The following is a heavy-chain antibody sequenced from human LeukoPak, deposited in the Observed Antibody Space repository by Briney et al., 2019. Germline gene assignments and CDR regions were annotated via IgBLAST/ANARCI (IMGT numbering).Heavy chain of an antibody. Sequence: GESLEISCKGSGYSFTSYWIGWGRQMPGKGVGWVGIIYPGDYGTRYSLSFQGQVTISADKSISTAYLQWSSLKASDTAMYYCARHETSIAAAGPVFWGQGTLVTVSS. D-gene: IGHD6-13*01. J-gene: IGHJ4*02. CDR1: GYSFTSYW. CDR2: IYPGDYGT. V-gene: IGHV5-51*01. CDR3: ARHETSIAAAGPVF.